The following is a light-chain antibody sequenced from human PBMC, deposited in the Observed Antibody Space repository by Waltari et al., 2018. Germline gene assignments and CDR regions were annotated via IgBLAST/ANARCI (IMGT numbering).Light chain of an antibody. J-gene: IGLJ3*02. CDR1: RGAVGYSDF. CDR3: TSFAASGDLV. Sequence: QSALTQPPSASGSPGQAVTISCTGSRGAVGYSDFVSWYQQHPGKAPRLLIFEVTRRPSGVPDRFSGSKSETTASLTVSGLQPEDEADYYCTSFAASGDLVFGGGTKLTVL. V-gene: IGLV2-8*01. CDR2: EVT.